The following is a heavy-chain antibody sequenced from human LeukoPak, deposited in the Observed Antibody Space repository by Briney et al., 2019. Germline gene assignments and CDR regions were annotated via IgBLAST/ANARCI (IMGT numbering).Heavy chain of an antibody. V-gene: IGHV1-69*01. CDR2: IIPIFGTA. J-gene: IGHJ4*02. Sequence: SVKVSCKASGGTFSSYAISWVRQAPGQGLEWMGGIIPIFGTANYAQKFQGGVTITADESTSTAYMELSSLRSEDTAVYYCARVGDYGDYFDYWGQGTLVTVSS. D-gene: IGHD4-17*01. CDR3: ARVGDYGDYFDY. CDR1: GGTFSSYA.